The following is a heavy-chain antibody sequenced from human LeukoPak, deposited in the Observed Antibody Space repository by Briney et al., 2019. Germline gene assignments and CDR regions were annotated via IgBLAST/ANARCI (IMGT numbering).Heavy chain of an antibody. CDR2: IYYSGST. Sequence: KTSETLSLTCTVSGGSISSSSYYWGWIRQPPGKGLEWIGSIYYSGSTYYNPSLKSRVTISVDTSKNQFSLKLSSVTAADTAVYYCARGRSYRYVRFDYWGQGTLVTVSS. D-gene: IGHD3-16*02. CDR1: GGSISSSSYY. CDR3: ARGRSYRYVRFDY. J-gene: IGHJ4*02. V-gene: IGHV4-39*01.